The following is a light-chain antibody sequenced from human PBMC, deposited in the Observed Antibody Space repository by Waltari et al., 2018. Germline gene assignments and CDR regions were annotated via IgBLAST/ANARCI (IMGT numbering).Light chain of an antibody. J-gene: IGLJ3*02. V-gene: IGLV10-54*01. CDR1: NNNVXXXX. Sequence: QAGLTQPPSVSKGLRQTATLTCTGNNNNVXXXXAXXLQQHQGHPPKLLSYRNNNRPSGISERLSASRSGNTASLTITGLQPEDEADYYCSAWDSSLSTWVFGGGTKLTVL. CDR3: SAWDSSLSTWV. CDR2: RNN.